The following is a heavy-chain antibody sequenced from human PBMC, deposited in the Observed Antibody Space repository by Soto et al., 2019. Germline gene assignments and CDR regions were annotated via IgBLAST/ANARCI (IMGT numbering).Heavy chain of an antibody. CDR2: SSYDEDNI. D-gene: IGHD3-16*01. CDR1: GFTFSHYG. J-gene: IGHJ2*01. Sequence: QAQLVESGGGVVQPGSSLRLSCAAAGFTFSHYGMHWGRHAPGKGLEWVAVSSYDEDNIYYDESIKGRFTISRANSGNTLYLQMNSLRHDATALYYCARSGSKVNTFWFFALWGRGTPVTVSS. CDR3: ARSGSKVNTFWFFAL. V-gene: IGHV3-30*03.